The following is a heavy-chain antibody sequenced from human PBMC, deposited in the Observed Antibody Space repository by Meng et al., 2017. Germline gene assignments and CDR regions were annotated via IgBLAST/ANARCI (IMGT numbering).Heavy chain of an antibody. CDR2: INHSGST. CDR1: GWSFSGYY. Sequence: QVQLPQWGAVLLKPSETLSLSCVFYGWSFSGYYWSWIRQPPGKGLGWIGEINHSGSTHYNPSLKSRVTISVATSKNQFSLKMSSVTAADTAVYYCARVGKVVTAPLTYWGQGTLVTVSS. CDR3: ARVGKVVTAPLTY. D-gene: IGHD2-21*02. J-gene: IGHJ4*02. V-gene: IGHV4-34*01.